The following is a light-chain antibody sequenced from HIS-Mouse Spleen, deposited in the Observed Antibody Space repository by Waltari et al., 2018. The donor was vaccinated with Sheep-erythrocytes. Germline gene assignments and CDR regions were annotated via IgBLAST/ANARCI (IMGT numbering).Light chain of an antibody. V-gene: IGLV2-11*01. CDR3: CSYAGSYNHV. CDR2: DVS. CDR1: SSDVGCYNY. Sequence: QSALTQPRSVSGSPGQSVTISCTGTSSDVGCYNYVSWYQQHPGKAPKLMIFDVSRRPSGVPDRFSGSKSGNTASLTISGLQGEDEADYYCCSYAGSYNHVFATGTKVTVL. J-gene: IGLJ1*01.